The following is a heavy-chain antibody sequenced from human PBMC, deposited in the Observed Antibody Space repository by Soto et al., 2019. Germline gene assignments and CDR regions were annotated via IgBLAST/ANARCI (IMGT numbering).Heavy chain of an antibody. J-gene: IGHJ3*02. D-gene: IGHD3-22*01. Sequence: GASVKVSCKASGGTFSSYAISWVRQAPVQGLEWMGWIIPIFGTANYAQKFQGRVTITADESTSTAYMELSSLRSEDTAVYYCARVPNYYDSSVAGGAFDIWGQGTMVTVSS. CDR3: ARVPNYYDSSVAGGAFDI. CDR2: IIPIFGTA. CDR1: GGTFSSYA. V-gene: IGHV1-69*13.